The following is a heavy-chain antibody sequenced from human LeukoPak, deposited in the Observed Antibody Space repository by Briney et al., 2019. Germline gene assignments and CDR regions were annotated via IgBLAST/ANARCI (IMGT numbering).Heavy chain of an antibody. J-gene: IGHJ6*02. D-gene: IGHD3-16*02. CDR2: INPSGGST. CDR3: AREPYDYVWGSYRSPARRNYYYYGMDV. Sequence: GASVKVSCKASGYSFTSDYMHWVRQAPGQGLEWMGIINPSGGSTSYAQKFQGRVTMTRDTSTSTVYMELSSLRSEDTAVYYCAREPYDYVWGSYRSPARRNYYYYGMDVWGQGTTVTVSS. V-gene: IGHV1-46*01. CDR1: GYSFTSDY.